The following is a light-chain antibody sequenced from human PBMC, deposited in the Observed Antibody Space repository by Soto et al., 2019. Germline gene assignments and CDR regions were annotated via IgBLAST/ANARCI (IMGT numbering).Light chain of an antibody. J-gene: IGLJ3*02. CDR3: SSFTNSLTLV. CDR2: EVS. Sequence: QSVLTQPASVSGSPGQSIAISCTGTSSDIGNYNYVSWYQQHPGKAPKLIIYEVSNRPSGVSNRFPGSKSGNTASLTISGLQADDEADYYCSSFTNSLTLVFGGGTKVTVL. V-gene: IGLV2-14*01. CDR1: SSDIGNYNY.